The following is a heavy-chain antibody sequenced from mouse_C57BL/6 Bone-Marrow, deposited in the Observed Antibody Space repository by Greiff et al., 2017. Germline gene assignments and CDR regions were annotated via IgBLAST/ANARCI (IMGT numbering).Heavy chain of an antibody. V-gene: IGHV7-3*01. CDR2: IRNKANGYTT. Sequence: VQLKESGGGLVQPGGSLSLSCAASGFTFTDYYMSWVRQPPGKALEWLGFIRNKANGYTTEYSASVKGRFTISRDNSQSILYLQMNALRAEDSATYYCARQYFYGSSPSYFDVWGTGTTVTVSS. CDR1: GFTFTDYY. CDR3: ARQYFYGSSPSYFDV. J-gene: IGHJ1*03. D-gene: IGHD1-1*01.